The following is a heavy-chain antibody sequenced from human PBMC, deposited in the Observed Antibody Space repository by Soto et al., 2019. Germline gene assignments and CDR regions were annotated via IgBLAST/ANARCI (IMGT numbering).Heavy chain of an antibody. CDR3: ARHYGSGKIDY. CDR1: GYRFSTSW. J-gene: IGHJ4*02. Sequence: PGESLKISCKGSGYRFSTSWIGWVRQMPGKGLELMGIIYPSDSDTRYSPSFQGQVTISADKSINTAYLQWSSLKASDTAMYYCARHYGSGKIDYWGQGTPVTVSS. V-gene: IGHV5-51*01. CDR2: IYPSDSDT. D-gene: IGHD3-10*01.